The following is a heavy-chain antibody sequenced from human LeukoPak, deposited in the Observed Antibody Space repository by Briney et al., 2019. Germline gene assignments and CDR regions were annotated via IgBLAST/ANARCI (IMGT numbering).Heavy chain of an antibody. J-gene: IGHJ6*02. D-gene: IGHD2-15*01. V-gene: IGHV3-21*01. CDR1: GFTFSSYS. CDR2: ISSSSSYI. CDR3: ARDTIVVVVAATKDYGMDV. Sequence: GGSLRLSCAASGFTFSSYSMNWVRQAPGKGLEWVSSISSSSSYIYYADSVKGRFTISRDNAKNSLYLQMNSLRAEDTAVYYCARDTIVVVVAATKDYGMDVWGQGTTVTVSS.